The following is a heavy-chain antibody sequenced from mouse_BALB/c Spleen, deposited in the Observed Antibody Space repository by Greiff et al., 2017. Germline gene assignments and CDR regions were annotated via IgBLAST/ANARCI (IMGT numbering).Heavy chain of an antibody. J-gene: IGHJ4*01. D-gene: IGHD1-2*01. CDR1: GYTFTDYY. CDR3: ARRGYGYGYAMDY. Sequence: QVQLQQSGAELARPGASVKLSCKASGYTFTDYYINWVKQRTGQGLEWIGEIYPGSGNTYYNEKFKGKATLTADKSSSTAYMQLSSLTSEDSAVYFCARRGYGYGYAMDYWGQGTSVTVSS. V-gene: IGHV1-77*01. CDR2: IYPGSGNT.